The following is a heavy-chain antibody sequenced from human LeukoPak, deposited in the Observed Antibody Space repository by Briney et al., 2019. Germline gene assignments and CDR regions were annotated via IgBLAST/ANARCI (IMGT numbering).Heavy chain of an antibody. CDR1: GYTLTELS. V-gene: IGHV1-24*01. Sequence: ASVKVSCKVSGYTLTELSMHWVRQAPGKGLEWMGGFDPEDGETIYAQKFQGRVTMTRDTSISTAYMELSRLRSDDTAVYYCASWDDYSNPDYWGQGTLVTVSS. CDR2: FDPEDGET. CDR3: ASWDDYSNPDY. J-gene: IGHJ4*02. D-gene: IGHD4-11*01.